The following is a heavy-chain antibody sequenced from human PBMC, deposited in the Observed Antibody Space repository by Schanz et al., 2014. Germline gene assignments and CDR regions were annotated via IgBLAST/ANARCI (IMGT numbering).Heavy chain of an antibody. CDR3: AKDMNREATAPES. CDR2: INTADTT. Sequence: GQLVESGGGVVQPGRSLRLSCAASGFTLSSYALSWVRQSPGKGLEWVSAINTADTTYYADSVKGRFTVSRDNSKNTVYLHMNSLRDEDTAVYYCAKDMNREATAPESWGQGTLVVVSS. V-gene: IGHV3-23*04. D-gene: IGHD5-12*01. CDR1: GFTLSSYA. J-gene: IGHJ5*02.